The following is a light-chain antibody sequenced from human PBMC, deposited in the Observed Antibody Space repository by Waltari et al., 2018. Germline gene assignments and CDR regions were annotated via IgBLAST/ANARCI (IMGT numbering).Light chain of an antibody. V-gene: IGKV3-11*01. CDR1: QSITTY. J-gene: IGKJ4*01. CDR3: QQRSKWPLT. CDR2: DAS. Sequence: SCRDSQSITTYSAWYQLKPGQAPRILIYDASNRATGIPARFSGSGSGTDFTLTISNLAPEDSAVYYCQQRSKWPLTLGGGTKVEIK.